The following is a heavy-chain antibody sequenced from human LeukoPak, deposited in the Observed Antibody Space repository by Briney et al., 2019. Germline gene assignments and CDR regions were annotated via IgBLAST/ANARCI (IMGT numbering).Heavy chain of an antibody. D-gene: IGHD3-9*01. Sequence: VSVKVSCKASGYTFTSYGISWVRQAPGQGLEWMGWISAYNGNTNYAQKLQGRVTMTTGTSTSTAYMELRSLRSDDTAVYYCAQVLRYFDWLLPDYWGQGTLVTVSS. CDR2: ISAYNGNT. V-gene: IGHV1-18*01. CDR3: AQVLRYFDWLLPDY. J-gene: IGHJ4*02. CDR1: GYTFTSYG.